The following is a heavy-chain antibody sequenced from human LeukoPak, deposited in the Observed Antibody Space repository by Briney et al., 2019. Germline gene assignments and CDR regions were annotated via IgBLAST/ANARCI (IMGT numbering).Heavy chain of an antibody. Sequence: PSETLSLTCTVSGGSISSPTYSWAWIRQPPGKGLEWLGSVPHSGSAYYSPSLKSRVTMSGDTSKNQFSLTLSSVPAADTAVYYCASRQLAAGGRWYFFHYWGQGTLVTVSS. CDR3: ASRQLAAGGRWYFFHY. V-gene: IGHV4-39*01. D-gene: IGHD6-13*01. J-gene: IGHJ4*02. CDR2: VPHSGSA. CDR1: GGSISSPTYS.